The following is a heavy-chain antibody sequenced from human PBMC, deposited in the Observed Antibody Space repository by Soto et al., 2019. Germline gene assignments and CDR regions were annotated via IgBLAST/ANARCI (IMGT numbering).Heavy chain of an antibody. J-gene: IGHJ6*02. CDR2: IVVGNSNT. D-gene: IGHD5-18*01. Sequence: SVKVSCKASGFTFSSSAVHWVRQARGHRLEWIGWIVVGNSNTNYARGLQERVTITRDMSTSTAYMELSGLRSEDTAVYYCARGTYIYGYPWYYYGMDVWGQGTTVTVSS. CDR1: GFTFSSSA. V-gene: IGHV1-58*01. CDR3: ARGTYIYGYPWYYYGMDV.